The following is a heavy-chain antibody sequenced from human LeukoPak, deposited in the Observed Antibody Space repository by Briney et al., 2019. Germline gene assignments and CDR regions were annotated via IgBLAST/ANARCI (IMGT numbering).Heavy chain of an antibody. CDR1: GGSISSYD. D-gene: IGHD3-10*01. CDR2: IYYSGST. V-gene: IGHV4-59*01. J-gene: IGHJ5*02. Sequence: SETLSLTCTVSGGSISSYDWSWIRQPPGKGLEWIGYIYYSGSTNYNPSLKSRVTISVDTSKNQFSLKLSSVTAADTAVYYCAGATMVRGTADWFDPWGQGTLVTVSS. CDR3: AGATMVRGTADWFDP.